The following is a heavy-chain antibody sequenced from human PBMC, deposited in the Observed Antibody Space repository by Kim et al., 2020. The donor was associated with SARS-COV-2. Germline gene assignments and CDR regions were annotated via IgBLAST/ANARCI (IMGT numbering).Heavy chain of an antibody. D-gene: IGHD6-19*01. J-gene: IGHJ4*02. CDR3: ASLFGSRSSGWYEPADY. V-gene: IGHV3-48*02. Sequence: VKGRVTISRENAKNSLYLQMNSLGDEDTAVYYCASLFGSRSSGWYEPADYWGQGTLVTVSS.